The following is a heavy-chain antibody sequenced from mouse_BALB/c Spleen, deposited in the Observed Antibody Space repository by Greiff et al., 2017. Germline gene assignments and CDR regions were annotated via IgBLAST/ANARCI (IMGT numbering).Heavy chain of an antibody. CDR2: ISYDGSN. CDR1: GYSITSGYY. Sequence: EVQRVESGPGLVKPSQSLSLTCSVTGYSITSGYYWNWLRQFPGNKLEWMGYISYDGSNNYNPSLKNRSSITRDTSKNQFFLKLNSVTTEDTATYYCARDTGYLFAYWGQGTLVTVSA. CDR3: ARDTGYLFAY. D-gene: IGHD2-2*01. J-gene: IGHJ3*01. V-gene: IGHV3-6*02.